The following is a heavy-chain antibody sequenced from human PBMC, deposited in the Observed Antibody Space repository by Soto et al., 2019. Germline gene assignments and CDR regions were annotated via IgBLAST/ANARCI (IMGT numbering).Heavy chain of an antibody. Sequence: QVQLVESGGGVVQPGRSLRLSCAASGFTFRSYVMYWVRQAPGKGLEWVAVISYDGNNKYYADSVKGRFTISRDNSKNTLYLQMNSLRAEDTAVYYCARAGCDGGSCYALVGLRYGMDVWGQGTTVTVSS. V-gene: IGHV3-30-3*01. J-gene: IGHJ6*02. CDR1: GFTFRSYV. CDR2: ISYDGNNK. D-gene: IGHD2-15*01. CDR3: ARAGCDGGSCYALVGLRYGMDV.